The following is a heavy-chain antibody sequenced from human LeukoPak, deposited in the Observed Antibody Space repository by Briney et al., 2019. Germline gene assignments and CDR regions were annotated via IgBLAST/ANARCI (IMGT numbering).Heavy chain of an antibody. CDR2: IHPDGSIT. CDR3: APQQTYSPYNWFDP. CDR1: GFTISNYW. Sequence: GGSLKLSCVGSGFTISNYWMHWVRQAPGTGLVWVSRIHPDGSITTYADSVKGRFTISRDNAKNTLYLQMNSLRAEDTAVYYCAPQQTYSPYNWFDPWGQGTLVTVSS. J-gene: IGHJ5*02. D-gene: IGHD5-12*01. V-gene: IGHV3-74*03.